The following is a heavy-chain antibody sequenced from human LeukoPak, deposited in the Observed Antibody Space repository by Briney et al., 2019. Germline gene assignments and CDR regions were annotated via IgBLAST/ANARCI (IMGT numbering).Heavy chain of an antibody. CDR2: IYYSGST. J-gene: IGHJ6*02. CDR3: TRGRYVWGSSHTHGMDV. CDR1: GGSISSYY. V-gene: IGHV4-59*01. D-gene: IGHD3-16*01. Sequence: SETLSLTCTVSGGSISSYYWSWIRQPPGKGLEWIGYIYYSGSTNYNPSLKSRVTISVDTSKNQFSLKLSSVTAADTAVYYCTRGRYVWGSSHTHGMDVWGQGTTVTVSS.